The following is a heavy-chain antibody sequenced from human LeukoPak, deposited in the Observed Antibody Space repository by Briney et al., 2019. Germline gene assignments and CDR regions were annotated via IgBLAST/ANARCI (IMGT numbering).Heavy chain of an antibody. Sequence: PGGSLRLSCAASGFTFSSYSMTWVRQAPGKGLEWVSSIGSSSSYIYYADSVKGRFTISRDNAKNSLYLQMNSLRAEDTAVYYCAKWLWFGELLSTAPPFDYWGQGTLVTVSS. J-gene: IGHJ4*02. CDR2: IGSSSSYI. D-gene: IGHD3-10*01. CDR1: GFTFSSYS. V-gene: IGHV3-21*01. CDR3: AKWLWFGELLSTAPPFDY.